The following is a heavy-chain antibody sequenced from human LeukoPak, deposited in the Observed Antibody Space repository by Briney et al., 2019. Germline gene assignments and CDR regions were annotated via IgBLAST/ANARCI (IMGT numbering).Heavy chain of an antibody. J-gene: IGHJ4*02. CDR2: IYPGDSDT. V-gene: IGHV5-51*01. D-gene: IGHD3-10*01. CDR3: ARRADYYFFDY. Sequence: GESLKIFCKTSGYSFTTYWIGWVRQMPGKGLEWMGIIYPGDSDTRYSPSFQGQVTISADKSISTAYLQWSSLKASDTAMYYCARRADYYFFDYWGQGTLVTVSS. CDR1: GYSFTTYW.